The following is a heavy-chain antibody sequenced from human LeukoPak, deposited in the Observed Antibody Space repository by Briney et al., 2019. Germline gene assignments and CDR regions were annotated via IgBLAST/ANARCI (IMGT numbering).Heavy chain of an antibody. CDR1: GFTFSSYE. Sequence: GGSLRLSCAASGFTFSSYEMNWVRQAPGKGLEWVSYISSSGSTIYYADSVKGRFTISRDNAKNSLYLQMNSLRAEDTAVYYCARDDQRGYSFFDIWGQGTMVTVSS. J-gene: IGHJ3*02. CDR3: ARDDQRGYSFFDI. D-gene: IGHD5-18*01. CDR2: ISSSGSTI. V-gene: IGHV3-48*03.